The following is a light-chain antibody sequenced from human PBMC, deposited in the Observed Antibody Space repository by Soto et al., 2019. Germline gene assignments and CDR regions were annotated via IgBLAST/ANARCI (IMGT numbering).Light chain of an antibody. J-gene: IGLJ3*02. V-gene: IGLV1-44*01. CDR1: SSNIGSNT. CDR3: ATLDDSLNGWV. CDR2: SNN. Sequence: QSVLTQPPSASGTPGQRVTISCSGSSSNIGSNTVNWYHQLPGTAPKLLIYSNNQRPSGVPDRFSGSTSGTSASLAISGLQSDDEADYYCATLDDSLNGWVFGGGTKLTVL.